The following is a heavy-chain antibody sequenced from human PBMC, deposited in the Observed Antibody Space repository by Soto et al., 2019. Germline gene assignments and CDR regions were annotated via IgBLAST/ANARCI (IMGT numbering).Heavy chain of an antibody. V-gene: IGHV4-30-4*01. CDR3: ASDSPTYRILDP. D-gene: IGHD5-18*01. Sequence: QVQLQESGPGLVKPSQTLSLTCTVSGGSISSGDYYWSWIRQPPGKGLEWIGYIYYSGSTYYNPSLKSRVXIXVXXSTNQSPLTLSPVPAADTAVYYCASDSPTYRILDPWGQGPLVTVSS. J-gene: IGHJ5*02. CDR2: IYYSGST. CDR1: GGSISSGDYY.